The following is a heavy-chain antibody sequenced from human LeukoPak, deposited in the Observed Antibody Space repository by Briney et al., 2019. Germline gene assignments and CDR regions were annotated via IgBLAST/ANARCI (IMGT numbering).Heavy chain of an antibody. CDR2: ISYDGSNK. CDR3: AKEGYDYVWGSYRYSPYYCYGMDV. J-gene: IGHJ6*02. Sequence: PGRSLRLSCAASGFTFSSYGMPWVRQAPGKGLEWMAVISYDGSNKYYAASVKGRFTISRDNSKNTLYLQMNSLRAEDTAVYYCAKEGYDYVWGSYRYSPYYCYGMDVWGQGTTVTVSS. CDR1: GFTFSSYG. D-gene: IGHD3-16*02. V-gene: IGHV3-30*18.